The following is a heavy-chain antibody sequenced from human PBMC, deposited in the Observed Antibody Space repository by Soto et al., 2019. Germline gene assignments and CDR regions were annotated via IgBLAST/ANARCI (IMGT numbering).Heavy chain of an antibody. V-gene: IGHV4-4*07. CDR2: IYTSGST. J-gene: IGHJ5*02. CDR3: ARDQLYSSSWYASNWFDP. CDR1: GGSISSYY. Sequence: KPSETLSLTCTVSGGSISSYYWSWIRQPAGKGLEWIGRIYTSGSTNYNPSLKSRVTMSVDTSKNQFSLKLSSVTAADTAVYYCARDQLYSSSWYASNWFDPWGQGTLVTVPS. D-gene: IGHD6-13*01.